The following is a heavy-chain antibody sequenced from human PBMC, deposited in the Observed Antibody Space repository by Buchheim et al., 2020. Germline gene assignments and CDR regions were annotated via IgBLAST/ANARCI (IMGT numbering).Heavy chain of an antibody. J-gene: IGHJ5*02. Sequence: QVQLVESGGGVVQPGRSLRLSCAASGFTFSSYGMHWVRQAPGKGLEWVAVISYDGSNKYYADSVKGRFTISRDNSKTTLYLQMNSLRAEDTAVYYCAKDLDYGGNFGWFDPWGQGTL. CDR1: GFTFSSYG. CDR2: ISYDGSNK. D-gene: IGHD4-23*01. V-gene: IGHV3-30*18. CDR3: AKDLDYGGNFGWFDP.